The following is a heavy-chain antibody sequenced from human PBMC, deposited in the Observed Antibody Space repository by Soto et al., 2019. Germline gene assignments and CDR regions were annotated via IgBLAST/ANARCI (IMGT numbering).Heavy chain of an antibody. D-gene: IGHD5-18*01. CDR2: ISAYNGNT. V-gene: IGHV1-18*01. Sequence: GASVKVSCKASGYTFTSYGISWVRQAPGQGLEWMGWISAYNGNTNYAQKLQGRVTVTTDTSTSTAYMELRSLRSDDTAVYYCAFGYSYGRSREYYFDYWGQGTLVTVSS. CDR3: AFGYSYGRSREYYFDY. J-gene: IGHJ4*02. CDR1: GYTFTSYG.